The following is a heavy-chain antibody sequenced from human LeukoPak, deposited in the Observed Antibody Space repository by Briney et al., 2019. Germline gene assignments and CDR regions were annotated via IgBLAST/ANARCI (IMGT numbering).Heavy chain of an antibody. CDR1: GFTFSNHW. D-gene: IGHD5-18*01. Sequence: GGSLRLSCAASGFTFSNHWMHWVRQAPGKGLMWVSRVHSDGSYTNYADSVKGRFTISRDNAKSTLYLQMNSLRAEDTAVYYCAREGLGYSYDYWGQGTLVTVSS. J-gene: IGHJ4*02. V-gene: IGHV3-74*01. CDR3: AREGLGYSYDY. CDR2: VHSDGSYT.